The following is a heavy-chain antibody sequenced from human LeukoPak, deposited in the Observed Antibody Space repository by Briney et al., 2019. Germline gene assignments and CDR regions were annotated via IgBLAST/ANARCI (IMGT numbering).Heavy chain of an antibody. CDR2: ISYDGSNK. Sequence: GGSLRLSCAASGFTFSSYAMHWVRQAPGKGLEWVAVISYDGSNKYYADSVKGRFTISRDNSKNTLYLQMNSLRAEDTAVYHCARGYPGYMDVWGKGTTVTVSS. V-gene: IGHV3-30*01. CDR3: ARGYPGYMDV. J-gene: IGHJ6*03. D-gene: IGHD3-16*02. CDR1: GFTFSSYA.